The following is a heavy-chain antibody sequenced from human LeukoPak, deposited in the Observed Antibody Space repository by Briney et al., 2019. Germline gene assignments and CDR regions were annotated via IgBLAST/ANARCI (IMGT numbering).Heavy chain of an antibody. D-gene: IGHD6-13*01. CDR2: IYPGDSDT. J-gene: IGHJ4*02. CDR3: ARWYSSSWYSPAYFDY. CDR1: GYSFTSYW. Sequence: ESLKISCKGSGYSFTSYWIGWVRQMPGKGLEWMGSIYPGDSDTRYSPSFQGQVTISADKSISTAYLQWSSLKASDTAMYYCARWYSSSWYSPAYFDYWGQGTLVTVSS. V-gene: IGHV5-51*01.